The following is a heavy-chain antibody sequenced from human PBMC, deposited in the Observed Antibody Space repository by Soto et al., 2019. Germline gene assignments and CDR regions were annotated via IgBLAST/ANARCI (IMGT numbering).Heavy chain of an antibody. CDR3: AKAPRPLMALGYCSSTSCYENYYYYYMDV. CDR1: GFTFSTYS. V-gene: IGHV3-23*01. D-gene: IGHD2-2*01. Sequence: HPGGSLRLSCAATGFTFSTYSMVWLRRAPGRGLEWVSAISGSGGSTYYADSVKGRFTISRDNSKNTLYLQMNSLRAEDTAVYYCAKAPRPLMALGYCSSTSCYENYYYYYMDVWGKGTTVTVSS. CDR2: ISGSGGST. J-gene: IGHJ6*03.